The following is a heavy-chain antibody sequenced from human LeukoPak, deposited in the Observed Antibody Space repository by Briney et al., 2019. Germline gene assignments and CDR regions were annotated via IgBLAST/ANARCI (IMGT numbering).Heavy chain of an antibody. J-gene: IGHJ4*02. CDR3: ARGGIAVAALGY. Sequence: SVKVSCKASGGTFSSYAISWVRQAPGQGLEWMGGIIPIFGTANYAQEFQGRVTITADESTSTAYMELSSLRSEDTAVYYCARGGIAVAALGYWGQGTLVTVSS. CDR1: GGTFSSYA. D-gene: IGHD6-19*01. CDR2: IIPIFGTA. V-gene: IGHV1-69*01.